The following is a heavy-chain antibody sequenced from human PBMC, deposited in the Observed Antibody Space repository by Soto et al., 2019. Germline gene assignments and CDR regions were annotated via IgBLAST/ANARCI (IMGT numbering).Heavy chain of an antibody. Sequence: GGSLRLSCAASGFTFSSYAMSWVRQAPGKGLEWVSAISGSGGSTYYADSVKGRFTLSRDNSKNTLYLQMNSLRAEDTAGYYCASPPSRSRIRVGSAQYVDYWGQGTLVTVSS. CDR1: GFTFSSYA. CDR2: ISGSGGST. V-gene: IGHV3-23*01. CDR3: ASPPSRSRIRVGSAQYVDY. D-gene: IGHD1-26*01. J-gene: IGHJ4*02.